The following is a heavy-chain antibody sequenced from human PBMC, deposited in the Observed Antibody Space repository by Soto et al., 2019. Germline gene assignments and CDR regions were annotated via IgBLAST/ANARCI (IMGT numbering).Heavy chain of an antibody. D-gene: IGHD4-17*01. V-gene: IGHV5-10-1*01. Sequence: GESLKISCKGSGYSFTSYWISWVRQMPGKGLEWMGRIDPSDSYTNYSPSFQGHVTISADKSISTAYLQWSSLKASDTAMYYCASLYGDYNIPYYYYGMDVWGQGTTVTVSS. CDR3: ASLYGDYNIPYYYYGMDV. CDR1: GYSFTSYW. CDR2: IDPSDSYT. J-gene: IGHJ6*02.